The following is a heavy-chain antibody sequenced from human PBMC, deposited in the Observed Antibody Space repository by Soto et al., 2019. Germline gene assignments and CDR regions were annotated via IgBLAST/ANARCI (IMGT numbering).Heavy chain of an antibody. D-gene: IGHD2-15*01. CDR1: GGSFSGYY. CDR3: ARRVMTILSPLAARGKFDP. J-gene: IGHJ5*02. Sequence: PSETLSLTCAVYGGSFSGYYWSWIRQPPGKGLEWIGEINHSGSTNYNPSLKSRVTISVDTSKNQFSLKLSSVTAADTAVYYCARRVMTILSPLAARGKFDPWGQGTLVTVSP. V-gene: IGHV4-34*01. CDR2: INHSGST.